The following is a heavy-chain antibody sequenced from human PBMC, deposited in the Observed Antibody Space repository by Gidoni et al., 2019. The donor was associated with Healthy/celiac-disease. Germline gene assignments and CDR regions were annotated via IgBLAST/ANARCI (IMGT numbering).Heavy chain of an antibody. Sequence: EVQLVESGGGLVKPGGSLRLSCAASGFTFSSYSMHWVRPAPGKGLEWVSSISSSSSDIYYADSVKGRFTISRDNAKNSLYLQMNSLRAEDTAVYYCARGAAVWFGELTPRDYFDYWGQGTLVTVSS. J-gene: IGHJ4*02. D-gene: IGHD3-10*01. CDR3: ARGAAVWFGELTPRDYFDY. V-gene: IGHV3-21*01. CDR2: ISSSSSDI. CDR1: GFTFSSYS.